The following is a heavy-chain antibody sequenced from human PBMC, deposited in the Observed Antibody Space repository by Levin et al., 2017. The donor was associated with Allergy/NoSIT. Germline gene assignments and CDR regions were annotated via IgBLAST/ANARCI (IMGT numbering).Heavy chain of an antibody. V-gene: IGHV3-74*01. Sequence: PGGSLRLSCAVSGFTFSRYWMHWVRQAPGKGLVWVSRINSDGSRTDYADSVKGRLTISRDNAQNTLYLQMNSLRAEDTAVYYCAKAQTTLDYWGQGTLVTVSS. CDR3: AKAQTTLDY. CDR2: INSDGSRT. CDR1: GFTFSRYW. D-gene: IGHD1-7*01. J-gene: IGHJ4*02.